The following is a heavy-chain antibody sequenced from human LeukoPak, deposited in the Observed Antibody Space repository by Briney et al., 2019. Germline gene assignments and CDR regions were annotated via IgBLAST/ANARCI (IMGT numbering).Heavy chain of an antibody. CDR1: GFTFDDYA. V-gene: IGHV3-9*03. CDR2: ISWNSGSI. CDR3: AKCGSGYYAPFDY. Sequence: GRSLRLSCAASGFTFDDYAMHWVRQAPGKGLEWVSGISWNSGSIGYADSVKGRSTISRDNAKNSLYLQMNSLRAEDMALYYCAKCGSGYYAPFDYWGQGTLVTVSS. D-gene: IGHD3-22*01. J-gene: IGHJ4*02.